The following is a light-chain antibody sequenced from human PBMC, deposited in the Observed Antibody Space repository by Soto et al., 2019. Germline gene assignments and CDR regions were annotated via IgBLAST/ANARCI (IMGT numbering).Light chain of an antibody. Sequence: EIVLTQSPGTLSLSPGERATLSCRASQSVSSSYLAWYQHKPGQAPRLLIYGASIRATGIPDRFSGSGSGTDFTLTISRLEPKDFAVYYCQQYGSSPHTFGQGTKLEIK. J-gene: IGKJ2*01. CDR3: QQYGSSPHT. V-gene: IGKV3-20*01. CDR2: GAS. CDR1: QSVSSSY.